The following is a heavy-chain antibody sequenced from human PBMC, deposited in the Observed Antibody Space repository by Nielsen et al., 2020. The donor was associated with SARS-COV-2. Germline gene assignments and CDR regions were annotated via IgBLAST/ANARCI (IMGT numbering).Heavy chain of an antibody. CDR3: ARLVTPSPLPWYSSGWPAEYYFDY. Sequence: SETLSLTCTVSGGSISSGGYYWSWIRQHPGKGLEWIGYIYYSGSTYYNPSLKSRVTISVDTSKNQFSLKLSSVTAADTAVYYCARLVTPSPLPWYSSGWPAEYYFDYWGQGSLVTVSS. CDR1: GGSISSGGYY. D-gene: IGHD6-19*01. CDR2: IYYSGST. V-gene: IGHV4-31*03. J-gene: IGHJ4*02.